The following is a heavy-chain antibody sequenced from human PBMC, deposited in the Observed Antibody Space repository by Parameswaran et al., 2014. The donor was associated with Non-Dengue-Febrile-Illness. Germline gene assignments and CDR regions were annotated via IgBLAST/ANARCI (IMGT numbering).Heavy chain of an antibody. CDR2: ISSSSSYI. J-gene: IGHJ6*02. Sequence: GGSLRLSCAASGFTFSSYSMNWVRQAPGKGLEWVSSISSSSSYIYYADSVKGRFTISRDNAKNSLYLQMNSLRAEDTAVYYCARDRQKDYYYGMDVWGQGTTVTVSS. CDR3: ARDRQKDYYYGMDV. V-gene: IGHV3-21*01. CDR1: GFTFSSYS. D-gene: IGHD6-6*01.